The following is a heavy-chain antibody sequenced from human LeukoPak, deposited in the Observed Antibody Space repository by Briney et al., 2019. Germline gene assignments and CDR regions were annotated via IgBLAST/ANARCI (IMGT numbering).Heavy chain of an antibody. D-gene: IGHD3-22*01. CDR2: IYTSGST. Sequence: SETLSLTCTVYGGSISSYYWSWIRQPPGKGLEWIGYIYTSGSTNYNPSLKSRVTISVDTSKNQFSLKLSSVTTADTAVYYCARAGFPDSSGYYYPYYFDYWGQGTLVTVSS. CDR3: ARAGFPDSSGYYYPYYFDY. V-gene: IGHV4-4*09. J-gene: IGHJ4*02. CDR1: GGSISSYY.